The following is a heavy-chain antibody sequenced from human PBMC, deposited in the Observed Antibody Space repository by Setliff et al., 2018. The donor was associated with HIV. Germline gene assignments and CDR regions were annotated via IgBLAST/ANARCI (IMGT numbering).Heavy chain of an antibody. CDR1: GGPLTDHY. J-gene: IGHJ4*02. V-gene: IGHV4-34*01. D-gene: IGHD3-10*01. CDR2: VHHTGYL. Sequence: SETLSLTCAVHGGPLTDHYWNWLRQSPGKGLEGIAEVHHTGYLNYNPSLKSRVTISRDPSTKQFSLKMTSMTAADTAVYYCARLSGGMVPNYWGQGTLVTVSS. CDR3: ARLSGGMVPNY.